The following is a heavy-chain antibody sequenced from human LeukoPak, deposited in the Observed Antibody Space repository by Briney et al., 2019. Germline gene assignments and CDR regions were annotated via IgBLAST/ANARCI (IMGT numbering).Heavy chain of an antibody. Sequence: SETLSLTCTVSGGSISSYYWSWIRQPPGKGLEWIGYIYCSGSTNYNPSLKSRVTISVDTSKNQFSLKLSSVTAADTAVYYCARDVYGGSGSLYLGYFDYWGQGTLVTVSS. D-gene: IGHD3-10*01. CDR1: GGSISSYY. CDR3: ARDVYGGSGSLYLGYFDY. CDR2: IYCSGST. V-gene: IGHV4-59*01. J-gene: IGHJ4*02.